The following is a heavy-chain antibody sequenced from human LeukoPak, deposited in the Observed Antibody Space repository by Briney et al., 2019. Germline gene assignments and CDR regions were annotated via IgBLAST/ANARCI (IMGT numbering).Heavy chain of an antibody. V-gene: IGHV1-46*01. CDR3: ARAGKWELYDY. D-gene: IGHD1-26*01. CDR2: INPSGGST. CDR1: GYTFTSYY. Sequence: ASVKASCKASGYTFTSYYMHWVRQAPGQGLEWMGIINPSGGSTSYAQKFQGRVTMTRDTSTSTVYMELSSLRSEDTAVYYCARAGKWELYDYWGQGTLVTVSS. J-gene: IGHJ4*02.